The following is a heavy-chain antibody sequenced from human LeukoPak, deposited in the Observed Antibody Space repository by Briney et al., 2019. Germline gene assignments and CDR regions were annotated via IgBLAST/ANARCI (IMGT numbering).Heavy chain of an antibody. CDR3: ARGFIHYYDSSGYFDY. CDR1: GGSLSSYY. J-gene: IGHJ4*02. Sequence: SETLSPTCTVSGGSLSSYYCSWIRQPPGKGLEWIGYIYYSGSTNYNPSLKSRVTISVDTSKNQFSLKLSSVTAADTAVYYCARGFIHYYDSSGYFDYWGQGTLVTVSS. CDR2: IYYSGST. D-gene: IGHD3-22*01. V-gene: IGHV4-59*01.